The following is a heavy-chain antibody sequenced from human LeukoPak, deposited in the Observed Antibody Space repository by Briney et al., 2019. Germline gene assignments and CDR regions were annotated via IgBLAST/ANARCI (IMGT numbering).Heavy chain of an antibody. CDR2: ISYDGSNK. CDR3: AKVEDCSGGSCYSIDY. D-gene: IGHD2-15*01. V-gene: IGHV3-30*18. CDR1: GFTFSSYG. Sequence: GRSLRLSCAASGFTFSSYGMHWVRQAPGKGLEWVAVISYDGSNKYYADSVKGRFTISRDNSKNTLYLQMNSLRAEDTAVYYCAKVEDCSGGSCYSIDYWGQGTLVTVSS. J-gene: IGHJ4*02.